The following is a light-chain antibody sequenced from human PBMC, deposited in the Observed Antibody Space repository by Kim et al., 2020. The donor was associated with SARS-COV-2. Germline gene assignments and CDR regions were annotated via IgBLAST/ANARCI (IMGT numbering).Light chain of an antibody. V-gene: IGLV2-14*03. J-gene: IGLJ1*01. CDR2: DVS. Sequence: SITISCTRTRSDVGGYNYVAWYQQHPGKAPKLMIYDVSNRPSGVSNRFSGSKSGNTASLTISGLQAEDEADYYCSSYTSSSTLDVFGTGTKVTVL. CDR3: SSYTSSSTLDV. CDR1: RSDVGGYNY.